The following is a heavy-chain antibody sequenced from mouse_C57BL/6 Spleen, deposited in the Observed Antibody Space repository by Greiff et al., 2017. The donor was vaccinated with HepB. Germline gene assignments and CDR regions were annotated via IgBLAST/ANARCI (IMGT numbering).Heavy chain of an antibody. V-gene: IGHV5-4*01. CDR2: ISDGGSYT. CDR1: GFTFSSYA. D-gene: IGHD1-1*02. CDR3: ARDQGGYFDY. Sequence: EVQLVESGGGLVKPGGSLKLSCAASGFTFSSYAMSWVRQTPEKRLEWVATISDGGSYTYYPDNVKGRFTISRDNAKNNLYLQMSHLKSEDTAMYYCARDQGGYFDYWGQGTTLTVSS. J-gene: IGHJ2*01.